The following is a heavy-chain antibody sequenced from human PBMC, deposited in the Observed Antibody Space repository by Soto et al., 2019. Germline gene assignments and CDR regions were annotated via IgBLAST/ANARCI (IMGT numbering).Heavy chain of an antibody. CDR3: ARGGRLIAAAPFDY. J-gene: IGHJ4*02. V-gene: IGHV3-33*01. CDR2: IWYDGSNK. Sequence: GGSLRLSCAASGFTFSSYGMHWVRQAPGKGLEWVAVIWYDGSNKYYADSVKGRFTISRDNSKNTLYLQMNSLRAEDTAVYYCARGGRLIAAAPFDYWGQGXLVTVS. D-gene: IGHD6-13*01. CDR1: GFTFSSYG.